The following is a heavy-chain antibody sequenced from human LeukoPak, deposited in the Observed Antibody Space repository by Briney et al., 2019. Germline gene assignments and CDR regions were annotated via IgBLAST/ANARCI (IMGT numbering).Heavy chain of an antibody. D-gene: IGHD5-18*01. CDR2: ISTGSSNI. J-gene: IGHJ4*02. CDR3: ARVAEIQLWLRGAFDY. V-gene: IGHV3-48*02. Sequence: GPLRLSCAASGFTFSTYSMNWVRQAPGKGLEWVSFISTGSSNIYYADSVKGRFTISRDDAKNSLYLQMNSLRDEDTAVYYCARVAEIQLWLRGAFDYWGQGTLVTVSS. CDR1: GFTFSTYS.